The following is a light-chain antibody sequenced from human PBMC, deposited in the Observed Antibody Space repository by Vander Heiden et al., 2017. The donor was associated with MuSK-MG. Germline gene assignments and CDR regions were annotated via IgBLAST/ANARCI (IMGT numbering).Light chain of an antibody. CDR1: QSISSF. J-gene: IGKJ2*01. CDR2: ITS. Sequence: DIQMTQSPSSLSASVGDRVTITCRASQSISSFVNWYQQKPGKAPNLLISITSNLQSGVPSRFRGSGSGTGFTLTISNLQPEDFATYYCQQSDRVPYTFGQGTKLEI. CDR3: QQSDRVPYT. V-gene: IGKV1-39*01.